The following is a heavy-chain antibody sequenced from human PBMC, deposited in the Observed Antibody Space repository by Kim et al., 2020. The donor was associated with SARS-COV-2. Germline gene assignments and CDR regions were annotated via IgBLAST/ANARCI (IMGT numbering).Heavy chain of an antibody. D-gene: IGHD1-26*01. V-gene: IGHV3-9*01. CDR3: AKDRGAATWCGFDY. Sequence: ADSVKGRFAISRDTVKNSLYLQMNSLGPEDTAFYYCAKDRGAATWCGFDYWGQGTLVTVSS. J-gene: IGHJ4*02.